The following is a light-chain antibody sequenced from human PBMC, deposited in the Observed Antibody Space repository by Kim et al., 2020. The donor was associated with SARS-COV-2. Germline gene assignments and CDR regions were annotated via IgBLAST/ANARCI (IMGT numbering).Light chain of an antibody. V-gene: IGLV1-51*01. Sequence: NYVSWYQHLPGAAPKLIIYDNDQRPSGIPDRFSGAQSGTSATLDITGLQAADEADYYCATWDGVLNAGVFGGGTQLTVL. CDR2: DND. CDR1: NY. J-gene: IGLJ2*01. CDR3: ATWDGVLNAGV.